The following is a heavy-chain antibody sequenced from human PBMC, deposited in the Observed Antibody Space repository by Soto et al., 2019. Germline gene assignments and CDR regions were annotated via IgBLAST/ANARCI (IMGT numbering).Heavy chain of an antibody. CDR2: ITYSGST. CDR3: TRGDY. V-gene: IGHV4-31*03. Sequence: QVQLQESGPGLVKPSQTLSLTCTVSGDSMTTVGYYWTSIRQHPGQGLEWIGFITYSGSTYYSSSLKGRVAISADTSKNQFSLKLNSVTAADTAVYYCTRGDYWGQGTLVTVSS. CDR1: GDSMTTVGYY. J-gene: IGHJ4*02.